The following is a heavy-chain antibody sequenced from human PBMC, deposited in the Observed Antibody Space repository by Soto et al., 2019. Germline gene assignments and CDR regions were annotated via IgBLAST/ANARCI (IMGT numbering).Heavy chain of an antibody. J-gene: IGHJ4*02. Sequence: GGSLRLPCAASGFTFDDYTMHWVRQAPGKGLEWVSLISWDGGSTYYADSVKGRFTISRDNSKNSLYLQMNSLRTEDTALYYCAKKGPGQWLVHWGQGTLVTVSS. V-gene: IGHV3-43*01. CDR3: AKKGPGQWLVH. CDR2: ISWDGGST. CDR1: GFTFDDYT. D-gene: IGHD6-19*01.